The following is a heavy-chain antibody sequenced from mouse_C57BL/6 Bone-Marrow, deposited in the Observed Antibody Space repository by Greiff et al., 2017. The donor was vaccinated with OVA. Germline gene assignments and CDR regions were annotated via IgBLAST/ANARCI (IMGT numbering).Heavy chain of an antibody. Sequence: VQLQQPGAELVMPGASVKLSCKASGYTFTSYWMHWVKQRPGQGLEWIGEIDPSDSYTNYNQKFKGKSTLTVDKSSSTAYMQLSSLTSEDAAVYYCARRGMVTTDDWGKGTTLTVSS. CDR3: ARRGMVTTDD. D-gene: IGHD2-2*01. CDR2: IDPSDSYT. J-gene: IGHJ2*01. CDR1: GYTFTSYW. V-gene: IGHV1-69*01.